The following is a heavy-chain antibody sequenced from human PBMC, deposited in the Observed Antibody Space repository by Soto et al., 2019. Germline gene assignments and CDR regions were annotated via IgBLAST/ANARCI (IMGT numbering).Heavy chain of an antibody. J-gene: IGHJ4*02. CDR3: ARGPILTGYYPHSPR. CDR1: GFTFSSYA. CDR2: ISYDGSNK. Sequence: PGGSLRLSCAASGFTFSSYAMHWVRQAPGKGLEWVAVISYDGSNKYYADSVKGRFTISRDNAKNSLYLQMNSLRAEDTAVYYCARGPILTGYYPHSPRWGQGTLVTVSS. D-gene: IGHD3-9*01. V-gene: IGHV3-30-3*01.